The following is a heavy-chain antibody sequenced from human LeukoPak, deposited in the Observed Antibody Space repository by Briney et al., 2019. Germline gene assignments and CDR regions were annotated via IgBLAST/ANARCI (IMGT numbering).Heavy chain of an antibody. J-gene: IGHJ4*02. CDR2: IFSGGST. D-gene: IGHD1-14*01. CDR1: GFTVSSKY. Sequence: GGSLRLSCAASGFTVSSKYMSWVRQAPGKGLEWISVIFSGGSTYYADSVKGRFTISRDNSKNTLYLQMNSLGVEDTAVFYCASSIRPSLYFDYWGQGTLVTVSS. CDR3: ASSIRPSLYFDY. V-gene: IGHV3-53*01.